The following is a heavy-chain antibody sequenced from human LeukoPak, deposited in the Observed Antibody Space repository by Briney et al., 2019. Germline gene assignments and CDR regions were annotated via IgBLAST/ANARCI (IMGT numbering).Heavy chain of an antibody. Sequence: GGSLRLSCAASGFTFSSYAMSWVRQAPGKGLEWVSAISVSDDNTYYADSVKGRFAISRDNSKSTLYLQMNSLRAADTAIYYCTKDQKQYSSGWYNYWGQGTLVTVSS. V-gene: IGHV3-23*01. CDR1: GFTFSSYA. D-gene: IGHD6-19*01. CDR3: TKDQKQYSSGWYNY. J-gene: IGHJ4*02. CDR2: ISVSDDNT.